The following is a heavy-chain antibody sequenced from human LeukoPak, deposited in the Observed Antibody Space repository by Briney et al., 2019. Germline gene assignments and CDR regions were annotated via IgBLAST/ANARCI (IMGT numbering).Heavy chain of an antibody. Sequence: SGPALVQPTQTLTLTCTFSGFSLSTSGMCVNWIRQPPGKDWEWLARIDWDDAKFYSTSLKTRLTISKDTSKNQVVLTMTNMDPVDTATYYCARLYSSSSGLFDSWGQGTLVTVSS. J-gene: IGHJ4*02. V-gene: IGHV2-70*17. CDR2: IDWDDAK. CDR3: ARLYSSSSGLFDS. CDR1: GFSLSTSGMC. D-gene: IGHD6-6*01.